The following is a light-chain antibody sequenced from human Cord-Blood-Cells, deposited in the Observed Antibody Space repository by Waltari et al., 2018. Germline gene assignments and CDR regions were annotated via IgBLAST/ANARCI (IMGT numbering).Light chain of an antibody. V-gene: IGKV4-1*01. Sequence: DIVMTQSPDSLAVSLGESATINCKSSQRVLYSSNNKNYLAWYQQKPGQPPKLLIYWASTRDSGVPDRFSGSGSGTDFTLTISSLQAEDVAVYYCQQYYSTPFTFGPGTKVDIK. CDR1: QRVLYSSNNKNY. CDR2: WAS. CDR3: QQYYSTPFT. J-gene: IGKJ3*01.